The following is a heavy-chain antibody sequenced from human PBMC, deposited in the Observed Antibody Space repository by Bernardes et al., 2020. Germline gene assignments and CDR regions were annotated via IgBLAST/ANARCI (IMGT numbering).Heavy chain of an antibody. CDR1: GFTFSSYW. J-gene: IGHJ4*02. Sequence: GGSLRLSCAASGFTFSSYWISWVRQAPGKGLEWVASIKLDESETDYVDSVKGRFTISRDNAKNSVHLQMNSLRAEDTAVYYCTRAVSGWFYNWGQGTLVTVSS. CDR3: TRAVSGWFYN. CDR2: IKLDESET. V-gene: IGHV3-7*03. D-gene: IGHD6-19*01.